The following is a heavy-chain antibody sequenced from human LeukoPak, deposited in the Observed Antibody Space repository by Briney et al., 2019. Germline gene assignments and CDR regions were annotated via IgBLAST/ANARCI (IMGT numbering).Heavy chain of an antibody. CDR2: INPNSGAT. CDR1: GYTFTGYY. CDR3: ARDLHDYSSNWHFGY. D-gene: IGHD6-13*01. Sequence: GASVKVSCKASGYTFTGYYMHWVRQAPGQGLEWMGWINPNSGATNYAQKFQGRVTMTRDTSISTAYMELSRLRSDDTAVYYCARDLHDYSSNWHFGYWGQGTLVTVSS. J-gene: IGHJ4*02. V-gene: IGHV1-2*02.